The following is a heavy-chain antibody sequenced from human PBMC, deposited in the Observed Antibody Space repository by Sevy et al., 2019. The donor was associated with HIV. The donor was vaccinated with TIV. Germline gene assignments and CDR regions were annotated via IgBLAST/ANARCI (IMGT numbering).Heavy chain of an antibody. D-gene: IGHD4-17*01. Sequence: GGSLRLSCAASGFTFSDYYMSWIRQAPGKGLEWVSYISSSGSTIYYADSVKGRFTISRDNAKNSLYLQMNSLRAEGTAVYYCARLSIATVIDYWYFDLWGRGTLVTVSS. J-gene: IGHJ2*01. CDR2: ISSSGSTI. CDR1: GFTFSDYY. CDR3: ARLSIATVIDYWYFDL. V-gene: IGHV3-11*01.